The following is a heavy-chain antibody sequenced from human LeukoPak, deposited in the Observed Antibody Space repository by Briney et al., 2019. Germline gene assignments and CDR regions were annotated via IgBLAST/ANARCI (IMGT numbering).Heavy chain of an antibody. V-gene: IGHV4-4*09. CDR1: GGSISYFY. D-gene: IGHD6-19*01. J-gene: IGHJ4*02. CDR3: ARMNVGSGWFFDY. Sequence: SETLSLTCTVSGGSISYFYWCCIRQPPGKGLEWVGYIYHGGITNYNPSLESRVSMSADTSKNQFSLRLNSVTAADTAVYYCARMNVGSGWFFDYWGQGTLVTVSS. CDR2: IYHGGIT.